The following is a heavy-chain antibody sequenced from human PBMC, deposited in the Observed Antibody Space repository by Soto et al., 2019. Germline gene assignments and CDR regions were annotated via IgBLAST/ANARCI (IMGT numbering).Heavy chain of an antibody. J-gene: IGHJ4*02. Sequence: QVQHVQSGAEVKKPGASVKVSCKASGYTFTSYATHWVRQAPGQRLEWLGRITTGDGNTRYSEDFQGRVTITRDTSASTVCVEGNSMRPHDANLDYCVRDRSTRTSWPWFDYWGQGTLVIVSS. CDR1: GYTFTSYA. CDR3: VRDRSTRTSWPWFDY. V-gene: IGHV1-3*04. CDR2: ITTGDGNT. D-gene: IGHD1-7*01.